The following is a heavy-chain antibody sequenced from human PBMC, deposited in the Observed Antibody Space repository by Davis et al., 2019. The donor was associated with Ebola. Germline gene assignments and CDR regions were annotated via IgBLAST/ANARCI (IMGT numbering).Heavy chain of an antibody. D-gene: IGHD6-6*01. J-gene: IGHJ2*01. CDR3: ASLYSSSSGRRYFDL. CDR2: ISSSSSYI. V-gene: IGHV3-21*01. CDR1: GFTFSSYS. Sequence: GESLKISCAASGFTFSSYSMNWVRQAPGKGLEWVSSISSSSSYIYYADSVKGRFTISRDNAKNSLYLQMNSLRAEDTAVYYCASLYSSSSGRRYFDLWGRGTLVTVSS.